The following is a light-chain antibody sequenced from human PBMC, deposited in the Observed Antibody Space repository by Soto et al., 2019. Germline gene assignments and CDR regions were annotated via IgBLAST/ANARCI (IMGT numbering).Light chain of an antibody. Sequence: DIVMTQSPDSLAVSLGERATINCKSSQSVLYSSNNKNYLAWYQQKPGQPPKLLIYWASTRECGVPHRFSGSGSGTDFTLTISSLQAEDVAVYYFQQYYSIPRTFGQGTKVEIK. CDR3: QQYYSIPRT. V-gene: IGKV4-1*01. CDR2: WAS. CDR1: QSVLYSSNNKNY. J-gene: IGKJ1*01.